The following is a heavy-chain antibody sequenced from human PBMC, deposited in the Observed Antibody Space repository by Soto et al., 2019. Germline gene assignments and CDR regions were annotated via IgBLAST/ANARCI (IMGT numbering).Heavy chain of an antibody. CDR3: AKGGAEYYYDSSGYYPHRNYYYYGMDV. CDR1: GFTFSSYG. J-gene: IGHJ6*02. V-gene: IGHV3-30*18. Sequence: GGSLRLSCAASGFTFSSYGMHWVRQAPGKGLEWVAVISYDGSNKYYADSVKGRFTISRDNSKNTLYLQMNSLRAEDTAVYYCAKGGAEYYYDSSGYYPHRNYYYYGMDVWGQGTTVTVSS. D-gene: IGHD3-22*01. CDR2: ISYDGSNK.